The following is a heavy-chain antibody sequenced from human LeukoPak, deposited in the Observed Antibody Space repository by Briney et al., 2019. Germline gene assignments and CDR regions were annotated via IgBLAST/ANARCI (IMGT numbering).Heavy chain of an antibody. CDR3: AGLAAAGTENYFDY. V-gene: IGHV4-38-2*02. CDR1: GYSISSGYY. CDR2: IYHSGST. J-gene: IGHJ4*02. Sequence: SETLSLTCTVSGYSISSGYYWGWIRQPPGKGLEWIGSIYHSGSTYYNPSLKSRVTISVDTSKNQFSLKPSSVTAADTAVYYCAGLAAAGTENYFDYWGQGTLVTVSS. D-gene: IGHD6-13*01.